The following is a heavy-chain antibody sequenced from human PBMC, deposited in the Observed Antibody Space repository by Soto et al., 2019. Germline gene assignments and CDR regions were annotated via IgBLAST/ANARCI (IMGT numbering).Heavy chain of an antibody. CDR1: RGTFSSYA. V-gene: IGHV1-69*06. CDR2: IIPIFGTA. CDR3: ASLETLSGYDYYYYGMDV. D-gene: IGHD5-12*01. J-gene: IGHJ6*02. Sequence: SVKVSCKASRGTFSSYAISWVRQAPGQGLEWVGGIIPIFGTANYAQKFQGRVTITADKSTSTAYMELSSLRSEDTAVYYCASLETLSGYDYYYYGMDVWGQGTTVTVSS.